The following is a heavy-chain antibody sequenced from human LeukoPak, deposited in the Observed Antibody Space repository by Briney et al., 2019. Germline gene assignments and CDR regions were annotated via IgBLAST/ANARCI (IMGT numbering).Heavy chain of an antibody. CDR2: IYYSGST. J-gene: IGHJ3*02. Sequence: SETLSLTCTVSGGSISSYYWSWIRQPPGKGLEWIGYIYYSGSTNYNPSLKSRVTISVDTSKSQFSLKLSSVTAADTAVYYCASYSSGWYLDAFDIWGQGTMVTVSS. CDR3: ASYSSGWYLDAFDI. V-gene: IGHV4-59*08. CDR1: GGSISSYY. D-gene: IGHD6-19*01.